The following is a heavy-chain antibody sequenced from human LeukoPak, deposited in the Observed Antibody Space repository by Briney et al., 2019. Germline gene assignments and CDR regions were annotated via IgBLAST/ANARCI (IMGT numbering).Heavy chain of an antibody. D-gene: IGHD3-3*01. Sequence: ASVKVSCKVSGYTLTELSMHWVRQAPGKGLEWMGGFDPEDGETIYAQKFQGRVTITADESTSTAYMELSSLRSEDTAVYYCASGPQLLRFLESVTDGWFDPWGQGTLVTVSS. CDR2: FDPEDGET. CDR3: ASGPQLLRFLESVTDGWFDP. CDR1: GYTLTELS. V-gene: IGHV1-24*01. J-gene: IGHJ5*02.